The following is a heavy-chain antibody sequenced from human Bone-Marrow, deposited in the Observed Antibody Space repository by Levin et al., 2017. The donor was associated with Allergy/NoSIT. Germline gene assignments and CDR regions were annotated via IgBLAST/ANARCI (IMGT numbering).Heavy chain of an antibody. CDR1: GYTFTSYG. CDR2: ISAYNGNT. V-gene: IGHV1-18*01. CDR3: ARDRAIVVVPAAMGVGDDYYYYYYMDV. J-gene: IGHJ6*03. Sequence: ASVKVSCKASGYTFTSYGISWVRQAPGQGLEWMGWISAYNGNTNYAQKLQGRVTMTTDTSTSTAYMELRSLRSDDTAVYYCARDRAIVVVPAAMGVGDDYYYYYYMDVWGKGTTVTVSS. D-gene: IGHD2-2*01.